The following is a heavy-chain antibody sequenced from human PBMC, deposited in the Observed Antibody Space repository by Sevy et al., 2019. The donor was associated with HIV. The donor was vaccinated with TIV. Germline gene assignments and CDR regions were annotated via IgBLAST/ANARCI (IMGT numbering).Heavy chain of an antibody. D-gene: IGHD2-15*01. CDR1: GFTFSIYA. Sequence: GGFLRLCCAASGFTFSIYALTWVRQAPGRGLVWVSSMSVSGGNTYYADSVKGRFTMSRDNSKNTLYLQMNSLRAEDTAVYYCAKEQDNNWFDPWGQGTLVTVSS. CDR2: MSVSGGNT. J-gene: IGHJ5*02. V-gene: IGHV3-23*01. CDR3: AKEQDNNWFDP.